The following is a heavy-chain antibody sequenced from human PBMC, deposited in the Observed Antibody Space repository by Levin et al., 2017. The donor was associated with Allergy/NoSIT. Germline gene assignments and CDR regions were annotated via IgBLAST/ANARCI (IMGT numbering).Heavy chain of an antibody. V-gene: IGHV1-24*01. D-gene: IGHD6-19*01. CDR2: FDPEDGET. CDR1: GYTLTELS. Sequence: GASVKVSCKVSGYTLTELSMHWVRQAPGKGLEWMGGFDPEDGETIYAQKFQGRVTMTEDTSTDTAYMELSSLRSEDTAVYYCATVPLSVAGTPSLGYWGQGTLVTVSS. J-gene: IGHJ4*02. CDR3: ATVPLSVAGTPSLGY.